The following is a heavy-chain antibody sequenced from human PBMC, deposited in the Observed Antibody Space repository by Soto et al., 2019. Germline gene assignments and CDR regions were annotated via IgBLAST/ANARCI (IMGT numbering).Heavy chain of an antibody. V-gene: IGHV3-30-3*01. CDR2: ISYDGSNK. Sequence: PGGSLRLSCAASGFTFSSYAMHWVRQAPGKGLEWVAVISYDGSNKYYADSVKGRFTISRDNSKNTLYLQMNSLRAEDTAVYYCARDSGGGYCSGGSCRHYYYYGMDVWGQGTTGTVSS. D-gene: IGHD2-15*01. J-gene: IGHJ6*02. CDR3: ARDSGGGYCSGGSCRHYYYYGMDV. CDR1: GFTFSSYA.